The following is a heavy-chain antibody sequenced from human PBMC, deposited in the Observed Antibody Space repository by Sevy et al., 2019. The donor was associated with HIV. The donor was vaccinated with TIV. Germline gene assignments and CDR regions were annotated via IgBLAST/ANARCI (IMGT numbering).Heavy chain of an antibody. CDR1: GFTFSSYA. D-gene: IGHD2-8*01. V-gene: IGHV3-64D*06. CDR3: VKDWGMERAFDI. J-gene: IGHJ3*02. Sequence: GSLRLSCSASGFTFSSYAMHWVRQAPGKGLEYVSAISSNGGSTYYADSVKGRFTISRDNSKNTLYLQMSSLRAEDMAVYYCVKDWGMERAFDIWGQGTMVTVSS. CDR2: ISSNGGST.